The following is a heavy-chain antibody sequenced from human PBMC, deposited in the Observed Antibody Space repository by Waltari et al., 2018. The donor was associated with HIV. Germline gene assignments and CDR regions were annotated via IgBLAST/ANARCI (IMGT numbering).Heavy chain of an antibody. CDR1: GDTFRTYT. D-gene: IGHD4-17*01. J-gene: IGHJ4*02. Sequence: QVQLVQSGAEVKKPGSSVKVSCRASGDTFRTYTISWVRQAPGQGLEVMGRSTPILKTTKYAQKFQGRVTLTADESTRTTYMELTSLRSDDTAMYYCARNGDYAPAYWGQGTLVTVSS. CDR3: ARNGDYAPAY. V-gene: IGHV1-69*18. CDR2: STPILKTT.